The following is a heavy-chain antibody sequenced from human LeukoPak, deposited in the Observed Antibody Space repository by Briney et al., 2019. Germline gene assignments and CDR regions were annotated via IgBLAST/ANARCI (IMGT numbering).Heavy chain of an antibody. CDR3: AKSHYYGSGSIDY. CDR1: GFTFSSYA. D-gene: IGHD3-10*01. J-gene: IGHJ4*02. Sequence: PGGSLRLSCAASGFTFSSYAMSWVRQAPGKGLEWVSAISGSGGSTSYADSVKGRFTISRDNSKNALYLQVNSLRADDAALYYCAKSHYYGSGSIDYWGQGTLVTASS. CDR2: ISGSGGST. V-gene: IGHV3-23*01.